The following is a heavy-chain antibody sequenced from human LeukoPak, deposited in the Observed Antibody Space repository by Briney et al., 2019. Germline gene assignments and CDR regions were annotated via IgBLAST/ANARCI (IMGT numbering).Heavy chain of an antibody. CDR2: INHSGST. V-gene: IGHV4-34*01. J-gene: IGHJ4*02. CDR3: ARIGYLLDY. D-gene: IGHD6-13*01. CDR1: GGSFSGYY. Sequence: PSETLSLTCAVYGGSFSGYYWSWIRQPPGKGLEWIGEINHSGSTYYNPSLKSRVTISVDTSKNQFSLKLSSVTAADTAVYYCARIGYLLDYWGQGTLVTVSS.